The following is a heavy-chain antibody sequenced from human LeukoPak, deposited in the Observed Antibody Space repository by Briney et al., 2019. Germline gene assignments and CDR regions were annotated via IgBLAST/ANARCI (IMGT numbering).Heavy chain of an antibody. Sequence: SETLSLTCTVSGFSINSDYYWGWVRQPPGKGLEWIGSLYQGGTSYQNPSLKGRVTISVDTSRSQFSLKLNSVTAADTAVYYCVVLPVHWGQGTLVTVSS. V-gene: IGHV4-38-2*02. J-gene: IGHJ4*02. CDR3: VVLPVH. D-gene: IGHD3-16*02. CDR1: GFSINSDYY. CDR2: LYQGGTS.